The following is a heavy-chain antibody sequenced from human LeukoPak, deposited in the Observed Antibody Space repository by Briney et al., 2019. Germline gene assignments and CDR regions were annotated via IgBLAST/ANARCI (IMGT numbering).Heavy chain of an antibody. Sequence: SETLSLTCTVSGGSIGSGNYYWSWIRLPAGKGLEWIGRIYTSGTTYYNPSLKSRVTISIDTSKNQFSLNLSSVTAADTAVYYCAKRLRLGSITMVRGVIVSPYDYWGQGTLVTVSS. J-gene: IGHJ4*02. CDR2: IYTSGTT. CDR1: GGSIGSGNYY. D-gene: IGHD3-10*01. CDR3: AKRLRLGSITMVRGVIVSPYDY. V-gene: IGHV4-61*02.